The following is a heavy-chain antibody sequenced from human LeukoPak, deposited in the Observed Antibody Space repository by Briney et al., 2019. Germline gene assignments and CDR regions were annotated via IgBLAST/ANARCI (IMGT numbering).Heavy chain of an antibody. CDR1: GYTFTSYG. J-gene: IGHJ6*03. Sequence: GASVKVSCKASGYTFTSYGISWVRQAPGQGLEWMGWISAYNGNTNYAQKLQGRVTMTTDASTSTAYMELRSLRSDDTAVYYCAREVSTAGPYYYYYYYMDDWGKGTTVTVSS. V-gene: IGHV1-18*01. CDR3: AREVSTAGPYYYYYYYMDD. D-gene: IGHD6-13*01. CDR2: ISAYNGNT.